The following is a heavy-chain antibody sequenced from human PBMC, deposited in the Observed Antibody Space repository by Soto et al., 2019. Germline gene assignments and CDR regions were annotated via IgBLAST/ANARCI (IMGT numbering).Heavy chain of an antibody. D-gene: IGHD1-20*01. Sequence: GESLKISCKGSGYSFTSYWIGWVRQMPGKGLEWMGIIYPGDSDTRYSPSFQGQVTISADKSISTAYLQWSSLKASDTAMYYCARRREPGGITGTTGGFGNWGQGILVTVSS. CDR3: ARRREPGGITGTTGGFGN. J-gene: IGHJ4*02. CDR1: GYSFTSYW. CDR2: IYPGDSDT. V-gene: IGHV5-51*01.